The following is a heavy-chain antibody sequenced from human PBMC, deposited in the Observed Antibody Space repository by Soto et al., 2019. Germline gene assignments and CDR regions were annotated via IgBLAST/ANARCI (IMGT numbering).Heavy chain of an antibody. V-gene: IGHV1-2*02. Sequence: QVQLVQSGDEVKKSGASLKVSCKASGYTFTGYYIHWVRQAPGQGLEWMGWINPKSGDTNYAQKFQGRVSMTRYTSITTAYMEVSRLKSDDTAVYYCARGSPRMGALPTYWGQGTLVTVSS. CDR1: GYTFTGYY. CDR3: ARGSPRMGALPTY. D-gene: IGHD1-26*01. CDR2: INPKSGDT. J-gene: IGHJ4*02.